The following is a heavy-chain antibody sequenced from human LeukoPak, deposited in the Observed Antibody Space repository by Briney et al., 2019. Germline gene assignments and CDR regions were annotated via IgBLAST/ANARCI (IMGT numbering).Heavy chain of an antibody. CDR2: ISYDGSNK. V-gene: IGHV3-30*18. CDR3: ANARLGELSLFDY. Sequence: GGSLRLSCAASGFTFSSYGMHWARQAPGKGLEWVAVISYDGSNKYYADSVKGRFTISRDNSKNTLYLQMNSLRAEDTAVYYCANARLGELSLFDYWGQGTLVTVSS. CDR1: GFTFSSYG. J-gene: IGHJ4*02. D-gene: IGHD3-16*02.